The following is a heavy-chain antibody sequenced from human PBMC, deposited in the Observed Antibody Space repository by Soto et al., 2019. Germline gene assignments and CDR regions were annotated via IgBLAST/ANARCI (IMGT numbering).Heavy chain of an antibody. J-gene: IGHJ4*02. CDR1: GFTFSTYT. Sequence: EVQLVESGGALVQPGGSLRLSCAASGFTFSTYTMNWFRQAPGKGLEWVSAITGGSNTYYADSVKGRFTISRDNSKKTLYLQMNSLRVEDTAVYYCAKGSGSHYDYFDYWGRGTLVTVSS. CDR3: AKGSGSHYDYFDY. CDR2: ITGGSNT. D-gene: IGHD1-26*01. V-gene: IGHV3-23*04.